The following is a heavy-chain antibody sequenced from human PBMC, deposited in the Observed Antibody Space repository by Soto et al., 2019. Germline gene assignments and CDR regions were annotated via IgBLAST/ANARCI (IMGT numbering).Heavy chain of an antibody. CDR2: FIPIFVSA. CDR1: GGTVSSYA. CDR3: ARDLSSDSTGFRGYDL. J-gene: IGHJ4*02. V-gene: IGHV1-69*01. Sequence: QVHLVQSGAEVKKAGSSVKVSCKASGGTVSSYAITWVRQAPGKGLEWMGVFIPIFVSAHYAQKFQGRVTITADESTSTACMELSGLRSEDTAIYYCARDLSSDSTGFRGYDLWGQGTLVTVSS. D-gene: IGHD3-10*01.